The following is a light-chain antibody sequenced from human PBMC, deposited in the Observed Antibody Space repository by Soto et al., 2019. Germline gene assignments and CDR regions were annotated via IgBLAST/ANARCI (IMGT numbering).Light chain of an antibody. CDR1: QSVSSN. V-gene: IGKV3-15*01. J-gene: IGKJ1*01. Sequence: ERVMTHSPATLSVSPGERATLSCRASQSVSSNLAWYQQKPGQAPRLLIYGASTRATGIPARFSGSGSGTDFTLTISSLQSEDCAVYYCQQYKNWPWTFGQGTKVDIK. CDR2: GAS. CDR3: QQYKNWPWT.